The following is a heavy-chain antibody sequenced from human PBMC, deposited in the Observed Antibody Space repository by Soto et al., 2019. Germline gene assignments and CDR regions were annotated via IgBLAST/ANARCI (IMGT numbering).Heavy chain of an antibody. D-gene: IGHD2-21*01. CDR1: GGSISSGDYY. J-gene: IGHJ5*02. Sequence: QVQLQESGPGLVKPSETLSLTCTVSGGSISSGDYYWTWIRQPPGKGLEWLGYIYYDGTTYYNPSLKSRRTMSIDTSKNQFSLKLNSLTAADTAVYYCARDRRWLSRGPNNWFDPWGQGTLVTVSS. CDR3: ARDRRWLSRGPNNWFDP. V-gene: IGHV4-30-4*08. CDR2: IYYDGTT.